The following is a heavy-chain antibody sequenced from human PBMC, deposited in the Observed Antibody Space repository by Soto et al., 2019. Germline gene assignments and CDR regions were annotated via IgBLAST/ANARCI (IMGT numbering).Heavy chain of an antibody. CDR3: ARGQEIPAAIGGAFDI. V-gene: IGHV3-33*01. Sequence: PGGSLRLSCAASGFTFSSYGMHWVRQAPGKGLEWVAVIWYDGSNKYYADSVKGRFTISRDNSKNTLYLQMNSLRAEDTAVYYCARGQEIPAAIGGAFDIWGQGTMVTVSS. CDR2: IWYDGSNK. D-gene: IGHD2-2*01. CDR1: GFTFSSYG. J-gene: IGHJ3*02.